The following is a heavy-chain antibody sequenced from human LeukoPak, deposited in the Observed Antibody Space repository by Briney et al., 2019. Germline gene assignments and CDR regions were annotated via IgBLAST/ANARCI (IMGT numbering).Heavy chain of an antibody. D-gene: IGHD3-22*01. J-gene: IGHJ4*02. V-gene: IGHV3-43*02. CDR2: ISGDGGWT. CDR1: GFTFDDYA. CDR3: AKDGGGGYSSTYFFDN. Sequence: PGGSLRVSCAASGFTFDDYAMHWVRQAPGKGLLWVSLISGDGGWTYYADSLKGRFTISRDNSKNSLYLQMNSLTTEDTALYYCAKDGGGGYSSTYFFDNWGQGTLVTVSS.